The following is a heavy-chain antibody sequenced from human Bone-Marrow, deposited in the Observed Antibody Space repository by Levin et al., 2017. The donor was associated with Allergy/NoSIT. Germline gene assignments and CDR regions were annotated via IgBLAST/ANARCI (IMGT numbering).Heavy chain of an antibody. V-gene: IGHV3-48*03. CDR1: GFTFSSYE. Sequence: GGSLRLSCAASGFTFSSYEMNWVRQAPGKGLEWVSYISSSGSTIYYADSVKGRFTISRDNAKNSLYLQMNSLRAEDTAVYYCARGYCSSTSCYRYYYYYMDVWGKGTTVTVSS. CDR3: ARGYCSSTSCYRYYYYYMDV. CDR2: ISSSGSTI. J-gene: IGHJ6*03. D-gene: IGHD2-2*01.